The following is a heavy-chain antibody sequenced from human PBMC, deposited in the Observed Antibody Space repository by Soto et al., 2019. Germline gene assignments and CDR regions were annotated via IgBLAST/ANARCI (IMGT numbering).Heavy chain of an antibody. V-gene: IGHV1-69*04. Sequence: ASVKVSCKASGGTFSSYAISWVRQAPGQGLEWMGRIIPILGIANYAQKFQGRVTITADKSTSTAYMELSSLRSEDTAVYYCARDAPSPIRDAFDIWGQGTMVTVSS. CDR3: ARDAPSPIRDAFDI. CDR1: GGTFSSYA. J-gene: IGHJ3*02. CDR2: IIPILGIA.